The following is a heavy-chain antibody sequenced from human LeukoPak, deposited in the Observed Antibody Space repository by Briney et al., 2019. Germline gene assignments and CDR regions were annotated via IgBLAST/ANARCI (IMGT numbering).Heavy chain of an antibody. J-gene: IGHJ3*02. CDR1: GFSFSGSW. CDR2: MNPDGSAI. V-gene: IGHV3-7*01. CDR3: ARDPLNSALDI. Sequence: GGSLRLSCTASGFSFSGSWMSWVRQLPGKGLEWLADMNPDGSAIVYVDSVKGRFTVSRNNAKNSLYLQMDGLRAEDTAVYYCARDPLNSALDIWGQGTLVTVSS.